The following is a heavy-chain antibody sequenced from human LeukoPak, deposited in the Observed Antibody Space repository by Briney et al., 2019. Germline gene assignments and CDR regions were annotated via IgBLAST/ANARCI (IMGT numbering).Heavy chain of an antibody. CDR2: IYYSGST. D-gene: IGHD2-2*01. V-gene: IGHV4-59*02. CDR3: ARVPAAPRLYMDV. J-gene: IGHJ6*02. CDR1: SGSVNSYY. Sequence: SETLSLTCTASSGSVNSYYWSWIRQPPGKGLEWIGYIYYSGSTNYNPSLKSRVTISVDTSKNQFSLKLSSVTAADTAVYYCARVPAAPRLYMDVWGQGTTVIVSS.